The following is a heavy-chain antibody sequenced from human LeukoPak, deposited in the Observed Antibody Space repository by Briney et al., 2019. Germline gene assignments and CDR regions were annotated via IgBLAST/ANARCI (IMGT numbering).Heavy chain of an antibody. Sequence: ASVKVSCKASGYTFTSYGISWVRQAPGQGLEWMGGIIPIFGTANYAQKFQGRVTITADESTSTAYMELSSLRSEDTAVYYCARDLYGDYPYYYYYYYMDVWGKGTTVTISS. CDR3: ARDLYGDYPYYYYYYYMDV. D-gene: IGHD4-17*01. J-gene: IGHJ6*03. CDR1: GYTFTSYG. CDR2: IIPIFGTA. V-gene: IGHV1-69*13.